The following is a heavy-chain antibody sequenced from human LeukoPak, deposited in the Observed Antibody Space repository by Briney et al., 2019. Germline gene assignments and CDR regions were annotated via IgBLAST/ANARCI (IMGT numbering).Heavy chain of an antibody. CDR2: IYYSGST. V-gene: IGHV4-30-4*07. CDR3: ARGYCSSTSCFNWFDP. D-gene: IGHD2-2*01. CDR1: GGSISSGGYS. J-gene: IGHJ5*02. Sequence: SQTLSLTCAVSGGSISSGGYSWSWIRQPPGKGLEWIEYIYYSGSTYYNPSLKSRVTISVDTSKNQFSLKLSSVTAADTAVYYCARGYCSSTSCFNWFDPWGQGTLVTVSS.